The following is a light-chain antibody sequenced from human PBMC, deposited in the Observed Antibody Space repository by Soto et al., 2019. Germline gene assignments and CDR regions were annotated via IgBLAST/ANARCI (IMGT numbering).Light chain of an antibody. CDR1: QSVRGSY. CDR3: QQYGTSRT. CDR2: GAA. J-gene: IGKJ5*01. V-gene: IGKV3-20*01. Sequence: EIVLTQCRGSLCLSPGERATLSCRASQSVRGSYLVCYELKACQAPRLLIYGAASRATGIPVRFSGSGAGTDFTLIISRLEPEDFAVYICQQYGTSRTFGQGTRLEI.